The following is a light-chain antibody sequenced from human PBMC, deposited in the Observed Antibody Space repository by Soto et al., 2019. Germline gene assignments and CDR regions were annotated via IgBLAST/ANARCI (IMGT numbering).Light chain of an antibody. Sequence: EIVLTQSPATLSLSPGERATLSCGASQSVSNSYLAWYQQKPGLAPRLLIYDASSRATGIPDRFSGSGSGTDFTLTISRLEPEDFAVYYCQQYRSSPPYTFGQGTKLEIK. CDR1: QSVSNSY. J-gene: IGKJ2*01. V-gene: IGKV3D-20*01. CDR3: QQYRSSPPYT. CDR2: DAS.